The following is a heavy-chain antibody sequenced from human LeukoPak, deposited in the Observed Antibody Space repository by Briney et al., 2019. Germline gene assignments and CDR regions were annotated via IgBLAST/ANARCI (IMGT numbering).Heavy chain of an antibody. Sequence: PGGSLRLSCAASGFTFSSYSMNWVRQAPGKGLEWVSSISSSSYIYYADSVKGRFTISRDNAKNSLYLQMNGLRAEDTAVYYCASVDSSSWYVFDYWGQGTLVTVSS. CDR2: ISSSSYI. J-gene: IGHJ4*02. CDR3: ASVDSSSWYVFDY. V-gene: IGHV3-21*01. D-gene: IGHD6-13*01. CDR1: GFTFSSYS.